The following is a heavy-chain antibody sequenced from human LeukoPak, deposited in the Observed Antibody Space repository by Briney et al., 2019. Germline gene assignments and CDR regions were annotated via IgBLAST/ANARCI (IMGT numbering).Heavy chain of an antibody. J-gene: IGHJ4*02. D-gene: IGHD2-2*01. CDR3: TTDSVVPAANFDY. CDR1: GFTFSNAW. CDR2: IKSKTDGGTT. V-gene: IGHV3-15*01. Sequence: GGSLRLSCAASGFTFSNAWMSWVRQAPGKGLEWVGRIKSKTDGGTTDYAAPVKGRFTISRDDSKNTLYLQMNSLKTEDTAVYYCTTDSVVPAANFDYWGQGTLVTVSS.